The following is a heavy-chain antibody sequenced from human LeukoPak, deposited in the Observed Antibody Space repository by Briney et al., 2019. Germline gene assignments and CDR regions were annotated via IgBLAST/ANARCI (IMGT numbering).Heavy chain of an antibody. CDR1: GYSISSGYY. Sequence: PSETLSLTCAVSGYSISSGYYWAWIRQPPGKGLEWIGSIYHSGSTYYNPSLKSRVTISVDTSKNQFSLKLSSVTAADTAVYYCASSAWSGYYLQFDYWGQGTLVTVSS. V-gene: IGHV4-38-2*01. CDR3: ASSAWSGYYLQFDY. CDR2: IYHSGST. D-gene: IGHD3-3*01. J-gene: IGHJ4*02.